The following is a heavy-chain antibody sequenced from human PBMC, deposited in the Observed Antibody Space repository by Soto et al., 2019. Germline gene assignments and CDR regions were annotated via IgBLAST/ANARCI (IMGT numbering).Heavy chain of an antibody. D-gene: IGHD1-26*01. Sequence: EVQVVESGGGLVKPGGSLRLSCTFTFSMYSMNWVRQAPGQGLGWVASISSGSAYIKYAESVKGRFTIYRDNAKNSLHVQMNTLRAEDTAIYQGARDQGGSYDSWFDPWGQGTLVTVSS. J-gene: IGHJ5*02. CDR3: ARDQGGSYDSWFDP. CDR2: ISSGSAYI. V-gene: IGHV3-21*06. CDR1: TFSMYS.